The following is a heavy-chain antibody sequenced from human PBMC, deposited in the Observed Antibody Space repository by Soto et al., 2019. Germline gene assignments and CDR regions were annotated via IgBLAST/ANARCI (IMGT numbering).Heavy chain of an antibody. Sequence: EAQLVESGGDLVQPGRSLRLSCAASGFTFSNYWMHWVRQAPGKGLVWVSRVDNDGSGTIYADSVKGRFTVSRDNAKNTLFLQMNSLRVDDTAMYYCARGSFGHAFDIWGQGTMVTVSS. J-gene: IGHJ3*02. CDR3: ARGSFGHAFDI. CDR1: GFTFSNYW. V-gene: IGHV3-74*01. D-gene: IGHD3-16*01. CDR2: VDNDGSGT.